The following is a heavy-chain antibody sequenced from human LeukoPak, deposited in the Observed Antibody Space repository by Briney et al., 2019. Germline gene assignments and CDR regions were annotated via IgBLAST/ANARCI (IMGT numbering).Heavy chain of an antibody. CDR3: AREGIAVAGYFDL. D-gene: IGHD6-19*01. V-gene: IGHV1-2*06. CDR2: INPNSGGT. J-gene: IGHJ2*01. CDR1: GYTFTGYY. Sequence: EASVKVSCKASGYTFTGYYMHWVRQAPGQGLEWMGRINPNSGGTNYAQKFQGRVTMTRDTSTSTVYMELSSLRSEDTAVYYCAREGIAVAGYFDLWGRGTLVTVSS.